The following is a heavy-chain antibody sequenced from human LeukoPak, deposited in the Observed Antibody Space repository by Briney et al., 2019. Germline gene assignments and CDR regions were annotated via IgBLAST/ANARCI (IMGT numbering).Heavy chain of an antibody. D-gene: IGHD2-21*02. V-gene: IGHV4-4*09. CDR3: XXXREHFVAVTARSRDYSDWFDP. J-gene: IGHJ5*02. Sequence: SETLSLTCTVSGDSNSNYYXXXIRQPPGKGLXXXXXXXXXXGPKYNPSLKSRVTISVDTSKNQLSLGLNSVTAANTASYYRXXXREHFVAVTARSRDYSDWFDPWGHGTLVTVSS. CDR2: XXXXXGP. CDR1: GDSNSNYY.